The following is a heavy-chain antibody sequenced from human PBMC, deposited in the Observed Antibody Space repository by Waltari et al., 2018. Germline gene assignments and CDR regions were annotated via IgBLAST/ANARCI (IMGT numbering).Heavy chain of an antibody. D-gene: IGHD3-3*01. V-gene: IGHV3-30*02. J-gene: IGHJ5*02. CDR2: IQYDGTKK. CDR3: AKDPGFRESKMNWFDP. CDR1: GFTFNAYG. Sequence: QVQLVESGGGVVQPGGSLRLSCAASGFTFNAYGMHWVRQAPGKGLEWVACIQYDGTKKYYVDSVKGRFTISRDNRKNTVSLQMDSLRVDDTAVYYCAKDPGFRESKMNWFDPWGQGILVTVSS.